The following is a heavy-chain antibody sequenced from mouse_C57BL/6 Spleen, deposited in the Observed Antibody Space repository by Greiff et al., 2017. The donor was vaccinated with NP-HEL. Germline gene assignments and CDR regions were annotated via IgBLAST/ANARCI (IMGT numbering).Heavy chain of an antibody. CDR1: GFTFSSYG. CDR3: ARPLTTDYYAMDY. V-gene: IGHV5-6*01. CDR2: ISSGGSYT. Sequence: EVQGVESGGDLVKPGGSLKLSCAASGFTFSSYGMSWVRQTPDKRLEWVATISSGGSYTYYPDSVKGRFTIYRDNAKNTLYLQMSSLKSEDTAMYYCARPLTTDYYAMDYWGQGTSVTVSS. J-gene: IGHJ4*01.